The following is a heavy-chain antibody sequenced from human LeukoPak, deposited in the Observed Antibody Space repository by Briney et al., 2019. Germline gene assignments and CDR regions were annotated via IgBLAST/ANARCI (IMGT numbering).Heavy chain of an antibody. CDR1: GFTFSDYY. V-gene: IGHV3-11*01. CDR3: ARAHQASLWFGESINYYYYGMDV. CDR2: ISSNGSTI. D-gene: IGHD3-10*01. Sequence: GGSLRLSCAASGFTFSDYYMSWLRQAPGKGLEGVSYISSNGSTIYYADSVKGRFTISRDNAKNSLYLQMNSLRAEDTAVYYCARAHQASLWFGESINYYYYGMDVWGQGTTVTVSS. J-gene: IGHJ6*02.